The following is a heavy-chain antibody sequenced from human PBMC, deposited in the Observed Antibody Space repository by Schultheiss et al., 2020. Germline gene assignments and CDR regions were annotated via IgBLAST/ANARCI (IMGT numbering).Heavy chain of an antibody. V-gene: IGHV3-66*01. Sequence: GGSLRLSCAASGFTFSSYAMHWVRQAPGKGLEWVSVIYSGGSTYYADSVKGRFTISRDNSKNTLYLQMNSLRAEDTAVYYCARVVGGVIDYWGQGTLVTGYS. CDR3: ARVVGGVIDY. CDR1: GFTFSSYA. D-gene: IGHD1-26*01. J-gene: IGHJ4*02. CDR2: IYSGGST.